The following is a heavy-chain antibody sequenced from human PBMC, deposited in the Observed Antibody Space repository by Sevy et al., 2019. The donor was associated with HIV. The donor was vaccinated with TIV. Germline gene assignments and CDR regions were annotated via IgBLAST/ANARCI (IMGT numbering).Heavy chain of an antibody. J-gene: IGHJ4*02. CDR3: AREGCTRPHDY. V-gene: IGHV3-23*01. CDR1: GFNFNIYS. CDR2: LSFGCGKI. Sequence: GGSLRLSCAVSGFNFNIYSMSWVRQAPGKGLGWVSTLSFGCGKINYADSVKGRFIISRDDSKNTLYLQMNSLRAEDTAVYFCAREGCTRPHDYWGQGTLVTVSS. D-gene: IGHD2-8*01.